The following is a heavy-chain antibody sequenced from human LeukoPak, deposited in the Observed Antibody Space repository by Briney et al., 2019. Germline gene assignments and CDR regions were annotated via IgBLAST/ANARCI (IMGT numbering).Heavy chain of an antibody. J-gene: IGHJ4*02. Sequence: SVKVSCKASGGTFSSYAISWVRQASGQGLEWMGGIIPIFGTANYAQKFQGRVTITTDESTSTAYMELSSLRSEDTAVYYCARTTYYYDSSGYYSPRDYFDYWGQGTLVTVSS. CDR3: ARTTYYYDSSGYYSPRDYFDY. CDR2: IIPIFGTA. D-gene: IGHD3-22*01. V-gene: IGHV1-69*05. CDR1: GGTFSSYA.